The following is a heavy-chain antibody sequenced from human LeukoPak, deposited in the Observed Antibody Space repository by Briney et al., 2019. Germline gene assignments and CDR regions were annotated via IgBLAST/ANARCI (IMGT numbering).Heavy chain of an antibody. Sequence: GASVKVSCKASGYTFTSYGISWVRQAPGQGLEWMGWISAYNGNTNYAQKLQGRVTMTTDTSTSTAYMELRSLRSDDTAVYYCARGNYDILTGYYGYWGQGTLVTVSS. CDR3: ARGNYDILTGYYGY. J-gene: IGHJ4*02. CDR1: GYTFTSYG. CDR2: ISAYNGNT. D-gene: IGHD3-9*01. V-gene: IGHV1-18*01.